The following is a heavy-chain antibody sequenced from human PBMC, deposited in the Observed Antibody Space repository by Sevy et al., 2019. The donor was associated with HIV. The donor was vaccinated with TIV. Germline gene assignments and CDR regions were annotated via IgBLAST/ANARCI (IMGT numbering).Heavy chain of an antibody. CDR1: GFTFSDHG. J-gene: IGHJ4*02. V-gene: IGHV3-30*18. D-gene: IGHD4-17*01. CDR2: ISYDGNNR. Sequence: SLKISCAASGFTFSDHGMHWVRQAPAKGLDWVAAISYDGNNRYYADSVKGRFTISRDNSKNTLYLQMDSVRPEDTAVYYCAKEDYGGNLPNYFASWGQGTRVTVSS. CDR3: AKEDYGGNLPNYFAS.